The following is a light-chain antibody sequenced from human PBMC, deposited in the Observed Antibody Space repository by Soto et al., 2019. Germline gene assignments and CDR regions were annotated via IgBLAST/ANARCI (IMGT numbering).Light chain of an antibody. Sequence: QSVLTRPPSVSGAPGQRVTISCTGSSSNIGAGYDVHWYQQLPGTAPKLLIYRNSNRPSGVPDRFSGSKSGTSASLAITGLQAEDEADYYCQSCDSSPSGSGIFAPGTKVTV. CDR1: SSNIGAGYD. V-gene: IGLV1-40*01. CDR2: RNS. J-gene: IGLJ1*01. CDR3: QSCDSSPSGSGI.